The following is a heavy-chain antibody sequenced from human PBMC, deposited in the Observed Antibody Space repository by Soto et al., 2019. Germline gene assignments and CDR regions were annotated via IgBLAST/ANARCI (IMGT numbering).Heavy chain of an antibody. D-gene: IGHD6-19*01. CDR2: INPNSGGT. CDR3: ARDKVAGEYYYYDMDV. Sequence: SGNVAYKSSGYSLTDYYMHSVRQAPGQGLEWMGWINPNSGGTNYAQKFQGRVTMTRDTSISTAYMEGSRLRSDDTAVYYCARDKVAGEYYYYDMDVWGQGTTVTVSS. CDR1: GYSLTDYY. V-gene: IGHV1-2*02. J-gene: IGHJ6*02.